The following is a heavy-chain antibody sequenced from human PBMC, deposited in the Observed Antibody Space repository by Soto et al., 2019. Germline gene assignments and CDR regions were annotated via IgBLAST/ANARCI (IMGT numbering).Heavy chain of an antibody. Sequence: ASVKVSCKASGYTFTSYGISWVRQAPGQGLDWMGWISAYNGNTNYAQKLQGRVTMTTDTSTSTAYMELRSLRSDDTAVYYCARDDRNIIAAADTPPWYDPWSQGTLVTVSS. CDR2: ISAYNGNT. J-gene: IGHJ5*02. CDR1: GYTFTSYG. V-gene: IGHV1-18*01. D-gene: IGHD6-13*01. CDR3: ARDDRNIIAAADTPPWYDP.